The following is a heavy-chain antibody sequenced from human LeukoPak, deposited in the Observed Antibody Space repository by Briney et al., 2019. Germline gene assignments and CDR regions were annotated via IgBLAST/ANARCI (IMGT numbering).Heavy chain of an antibody. CDR1: RYTFTSYG. J-gene: IGHJ3*02. Sequence: ASVTVSCRACRYTFTSYGSSWVRQAPGQGRDWMGWISAYNGNTNYAQKLQGRVTMNTDTSTSTDYMELMSLRSADTAVYYCARGFYGDYGGAAFDIWGQGTMVTVSS. V-gene: IGHV1-18*01. D-gene: IGHD4-17*01. CDR2: ISAYNGNT. CDR3: ARGFYGDYGGAAFDI.